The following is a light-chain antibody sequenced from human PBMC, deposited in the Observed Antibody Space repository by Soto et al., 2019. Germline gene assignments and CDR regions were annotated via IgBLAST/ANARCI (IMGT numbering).Light chain of an antibody. V-gene: IGKV1-39*01. J-gene: IGKJ1*01. Sequence: DIQMTQSPSSLSASVGDRVTITCRASQSISSYLNWYQQKPGKAPKLLIYATSSLQSGVPSRFSGSGSGTDFTLTISSLLPEDFATYYCQQSDSTGTWTFGQGTKVEIK. CDR3: QQSDSTGTWT. CDR2: ATS. CDR1: QSISSY.